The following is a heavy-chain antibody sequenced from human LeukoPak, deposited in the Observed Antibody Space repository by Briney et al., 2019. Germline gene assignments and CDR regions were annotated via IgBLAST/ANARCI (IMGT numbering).Heavy chain of an antibody. J-gene: IGHJ4*02. CDR3: ARYRNYYDSSGYYPFDY. V-gene: IGHV3-53*01. Sequence: GGSLTLSCAASGYTFSDFSVNWVRQAPGRGLEWVSIIYSGGSTYYADSVKGRFTISRDNSKNTLYLQMNSLRAEDTAVYYCARYRNYYDSSGYYPFDYWGQGSLVTVSS. CDR1: GYTFSDFS. CDR2: IYSGGST. D-gene: IGHD3-22*01.